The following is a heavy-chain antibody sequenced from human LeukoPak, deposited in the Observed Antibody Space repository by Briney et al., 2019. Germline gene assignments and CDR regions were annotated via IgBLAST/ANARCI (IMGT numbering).Heavy chain of an antibody. V-gene: IGHV3-7*01. CDR1: GFTFSSYW. D-gene: IGHD5-18*01. J-gene: IGHJ4*02. CDR3: ARDRALGYSYGYMDY. CDR2: IKKDGSET. Sequence: PGGSLRLSCAASGFTFSSYWMSWVRQAPGKGLEWVANIKKDGSETYYVHSVKGRFTISRDNAKSSLYLQMDSLGADDTAVYYRARDRALGYSYGYMDYWGQGTLVTVSS.